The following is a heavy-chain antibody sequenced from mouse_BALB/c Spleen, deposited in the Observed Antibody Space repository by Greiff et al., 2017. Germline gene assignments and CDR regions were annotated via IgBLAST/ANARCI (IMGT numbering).Heavy chain of an antibody. D-gene: IGHD1-1*01. V-gene: IGHV1-80*01. J-gene: IGHJ2*01. CDR2: IYPGDGDT. Sequence: VKLMESGAELVRPGSSVKISCKASGYAFSSYWMNWVKQRPGQGLEWIGQIYPGDGDTNYNGKFKGKATLTADKSSSTAYMQLSSLTSEDSAVYFCARLTTVVVPYFDYWGQGTTPTVSS. CDR1: GYAFSSYW. CDR3: ARLTTVVVPYFDY.